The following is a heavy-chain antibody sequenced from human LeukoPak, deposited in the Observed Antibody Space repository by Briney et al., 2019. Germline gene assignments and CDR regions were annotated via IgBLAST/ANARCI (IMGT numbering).Heavy chain of an antibody. CDR1: GFTFSTYA. Sequence: GGSLRLSCAASGFTFSTYAMDWVRQAPGKGLEWVSAIGGSGGTTYTADSVKGRFTISRDNSKNTLFLQMNSRRVEDTALYYCARDGEGSGGSWVITHDYWGQGALVTVSS. CDR2: IGGSGGTT. CDR3: ARDGEGSGGSWVITHDY. D-gene: IGHD3-10*01. J-gene: IGHJ4*02. V-gene: IGHV3-23*01.